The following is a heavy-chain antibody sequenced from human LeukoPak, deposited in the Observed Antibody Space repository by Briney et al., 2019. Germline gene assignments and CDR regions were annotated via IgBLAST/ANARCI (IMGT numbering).Heavy chain of an antibody. CDR3: ARDGLYPIAAAPMGAFDI. D-gene: IGHD6-13*01. J-gene: IGHJ3*02. V-gene: IGHV3-11*01. CDR1: GFTFSDYY. Sequence: PGGSLRLSCAASGFTFSDYYMSWIRQAPGKGLEWVSYISSSGSTIYYADSVKGRFTISRDNAKNSLYLQMISLRAEDTAVYYCARDGLYPIAAAPMGAFDIWGQGTMVTVSS. CDR2: ISSSGSTI.